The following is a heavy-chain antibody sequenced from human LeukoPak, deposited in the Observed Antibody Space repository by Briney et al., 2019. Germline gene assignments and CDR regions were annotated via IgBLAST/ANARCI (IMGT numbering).Heavy chain of an antibody. CDR3: ARYCSGGSCSTSYYYYGLDV. V-gene: IGHV3-23*01. J-gene: IGHJ6*02. Sequence: GGSLRLSCAASGFTVSSNYMSWVRQAPGKGLEWVSAISGSGDSTYYADSVKGRFTISRDNSKNTLHLQMNSLRAGDTAVYYCARYCSGGSCSTSYYYYGLDVWGQGTTVTVSS. D-gene: IGHD2-15*01. CDR1: GFTVSSNY. CDR2: ISGSGDST.